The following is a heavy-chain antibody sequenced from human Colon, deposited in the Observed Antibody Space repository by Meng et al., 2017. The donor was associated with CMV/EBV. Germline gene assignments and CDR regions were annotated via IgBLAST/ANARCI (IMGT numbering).Heavy chain of an antibody. D-gene: IGHD5-12*01. CDR3: TRRGTGGYDSVRAFDV. Sequence: SETLSLTCTVSGDSISSNPYFWDRIRQPPGQGPEWIGTVYYSGTTSYNPSLESRVTISADTSKNQLSLNLTSVTAADTAIYYCTRRGTGGYDSVRAFDVWGQGTMVTVSS. J-gene: IGHJ3*01. V-gene: IGHV4-39*07. CDR2: VYYSGTT. CDR1: GDSISSNPYF.